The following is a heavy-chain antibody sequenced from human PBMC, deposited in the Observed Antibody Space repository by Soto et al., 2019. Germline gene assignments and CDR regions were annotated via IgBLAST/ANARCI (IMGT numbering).Heavy chain of an antibody. V-gene: IGHV3-48*03. CDR3: TRGGTIFGVVTIGFDY. Sequence: PGGSLRLSCAASGFTFSNYEMNWVRQAPGKGLEWVSYISSSGTTRYYAASVKGRFTISRDNAENALYLQMNSRRAEDTAVYYCTRGGTIFGVVTIGFDYWGQGTLVTVSS. J-gene: IGHJ4*02. CDR2: ISSSGTTR. CDR1: GFTFSNYE. D-gene: IGHD3-3*01.